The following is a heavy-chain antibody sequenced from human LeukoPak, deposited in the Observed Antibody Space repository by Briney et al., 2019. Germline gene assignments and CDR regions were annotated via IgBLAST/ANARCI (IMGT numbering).Heavy chain of an antibody. CDR3: AKEDDSSGYYPTTPDY. D-gene: IGHD3-22*01. V-gene: IGHV3-23*01. Sequence: GGSLRLSCAASGFTFSSYGMSWVRQAPGKGLEWVSAISGSGGSTCYADSVKGRFTISRDNSKNTLYLQMNSLRAEDTAVYYCAKEDDSSGYYPTTPDYWGQGTLVTVSS. CDR2: ISGSGGST. CDR1: GFTFSSYG. J-gene: IGHJ4*02.